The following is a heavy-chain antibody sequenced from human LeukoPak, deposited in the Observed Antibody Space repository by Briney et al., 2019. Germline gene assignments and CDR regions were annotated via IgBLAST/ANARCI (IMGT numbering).Heavy chain of an antibody. CDR2: IRYDGTNK. Sequence: GGSLRLSCAASGFTFSSYAMHWVRQAPGKGLEWVAFIRYDGTNKYYADSVKGRFTISRDNSKNALYLQMNSLRAEDTAVYYCAKSPPMRYDFWSGYPEGYFDYWGQGTLVTVSS. J-gene: IGHJ4*02. CDR3: AKSPPMRYDFWSGYPEGYFDY. CDR1: GFTFSSYA. V-gene: IGHV3-30*02. D-gene: IGHD3-3*01.